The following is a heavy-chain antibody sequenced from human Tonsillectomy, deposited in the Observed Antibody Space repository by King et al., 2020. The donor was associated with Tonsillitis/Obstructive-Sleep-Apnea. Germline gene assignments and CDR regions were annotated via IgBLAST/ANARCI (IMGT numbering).Heavy chain of an antibody. Sequence: DVQLVESGGGLVKPGGSLRLSCAASGFTFSDYSVNWVRQAPGKGLEWVSAISSSGGDIYYADAVKGRFTISRDNAKNSLYLQMNSLRAEDTAVYYCARDQSEFWSDYYGPYGMDVWSQGTTVTVS. CDR1: GFTFSDYS. J-gene: IGHJ6*02. D-gene: IGHD3-3*01. V-gene: IGHV3-21*01. CDR2: ISSSGGDI. CDR3: ARDQSEFWSDYYGPYGMDV.